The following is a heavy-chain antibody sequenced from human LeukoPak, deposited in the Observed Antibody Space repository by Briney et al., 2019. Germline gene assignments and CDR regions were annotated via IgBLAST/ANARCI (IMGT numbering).Heavy chain of an antibody. D-gene: IGHD2-21*02. J-gene: IGHJ4*02. CDR1: GFTFSSYG. Sequence: GGSLRLSCAASGFTFSSYGMHWVRQAPGKGLEWVAVISYDGSNRYSADSVRGRFTISRDNSKNTLYLQMNRLRAEDTAVYYCAKEHPHCGGDCPYFDYWGQGTLVTVSS. V-gene: IGHV3-30*18. CDR3: AKEHPHCGGDCPYFDY. CDR2: ISYDGSNR.